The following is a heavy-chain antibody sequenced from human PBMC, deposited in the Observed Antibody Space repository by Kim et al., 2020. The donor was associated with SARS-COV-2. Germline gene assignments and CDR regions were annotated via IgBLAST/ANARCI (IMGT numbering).Heavy chain of an antibody. CDR2: ISSSSSYI. J-gene: IGHJ5*02. Sequence: GGSLRLSCAASGFTFSSYSMNWVRQAPGKGLEWVSSISSSSSYIYYADSVKGRFTISRDNAKNSLYLQMNSLRAEDTAVYYCARVSMVLPTPTIRKAWFDPWGQGTLVTVSS. D-gene: IGHD3-10*01. CDR1: GFTFSSYS. CDR3: ARVSMVLPTPTIRKAWFDP. V-gene: IGHV3-21*01.